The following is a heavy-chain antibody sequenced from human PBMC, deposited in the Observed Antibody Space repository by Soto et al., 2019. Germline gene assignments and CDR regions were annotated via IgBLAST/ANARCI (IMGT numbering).Heavy chain of an antibody. D-gene: IGHD6-19*01. CDR3: ARVGRYSSGWYYFDY. V-gene: IGHV4-4*02. J-gene: IGHJ4*02. CDR1: GGSISSSNW. CDR2: IYHSGST. Sequence: SETLSLTCAVSGGSISSSNWWRWVRQPAGKGLEWIGEIYHSGSTNYNPSLKSRVTISVDKSKNQFSLKLSSVTAADTAVYYCARVGRYSSGWYYFDYWGQGTLVTVSS.